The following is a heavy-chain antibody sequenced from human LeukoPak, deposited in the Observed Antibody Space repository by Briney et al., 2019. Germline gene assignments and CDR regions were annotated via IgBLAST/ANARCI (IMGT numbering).Heavy chain of an antibody. V-gene: IGHV4-31*03. D-gene: IGHD3-10*01. J-gene: IGHJ4*02. Sequence: PSETLSLTCTVSGGSISSGGYYWSWIRQHPGKGLEWIGYIYYSGSTYYNPSLKSRVTISVDTSKNQFSLKLSSVTAADTAVYYCAREATITMVRGGFYFDYWGQGTLVTVSS. CDR1: GGSISSGGYY. CDR3: AREATITMVRGGFYFDY. CDR2: IYYSGST.